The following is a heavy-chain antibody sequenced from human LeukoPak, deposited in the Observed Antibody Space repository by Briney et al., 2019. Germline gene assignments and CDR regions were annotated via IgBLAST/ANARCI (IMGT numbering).Heavy chain of an antibody. V-gene: IGHV3-23*01. CDR3: AKGGAYDLLTGSDFDH. J-gene: IGHJ4*02. Sequence: GGSLRLSCAASGFSFSSHAMSWVRQAPRKGLEWVSSISGSGGSSAYADSVKGRFTISRDSSKNTLYLQMNSVRAEDTAVHYCAKGGAYDLLTGSDFDHWGQGTLVTVSS. CDR1: GFSFSSHA. CDR2: ISGSGGSS. D-gene: IGHD3-9*01.